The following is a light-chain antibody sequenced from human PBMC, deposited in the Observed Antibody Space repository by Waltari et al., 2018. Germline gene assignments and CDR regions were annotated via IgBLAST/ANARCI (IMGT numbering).Light chain of an antibody. Sequence: DIVMTQFPDSLAVSLGERATINCKSSQSILYVSNDKNYLAWYQQKPGQPPKLLIYWASIRTSGVPDRFSGSGSGTEFTLTISGLQADDVAVHDCQQYYRRRTFCQGTRLEIK. CDR1: QSILYVSNDKNY. CDR2: WAS. J-gene: IGKJ1*01. V-gene: IGKV4-1*01. CDR3: QQYYRRRT.